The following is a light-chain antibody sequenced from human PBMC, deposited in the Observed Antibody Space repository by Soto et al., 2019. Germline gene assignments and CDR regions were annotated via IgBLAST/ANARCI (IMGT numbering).Light chain of an antibody. CDR3: GTWDSSLSVYV. J-gene: IGLJ1*01. Sequence: QSALTQPRSVSGSPGQSVTISCSGSISNIGNNFVSWYQHLPGKAPELLIYDNNQRPSGIPDRFSGSKSGTSATLGITGLQTGDEADYYCGTWDSSLSVYVFGTGTKVTVL. CDR1: ISNIGNNF. CDR2: DNN. V-gene: IGLV1-51*01.